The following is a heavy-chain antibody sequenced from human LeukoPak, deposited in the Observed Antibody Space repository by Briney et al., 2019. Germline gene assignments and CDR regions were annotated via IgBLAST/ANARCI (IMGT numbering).Heavy chain of an antibody. CDR2: FYNSGST. D-gene: IGHD6-19*01. Sequence: SETLSLTCIVYGGSINSHYWTWIRQSPGKVLEWIGCFYNSGSTTYNPSLRSRVTISVDVSKSQVSLKLTSVTAADTAVYYCASANQWLAFDYWGQGNLVTVSS. CDR3: ASANQWLAFDY. V-gene: IGHV4-59*08. J-gene: IGHJ4*02. CDR1: GGSINSHY.